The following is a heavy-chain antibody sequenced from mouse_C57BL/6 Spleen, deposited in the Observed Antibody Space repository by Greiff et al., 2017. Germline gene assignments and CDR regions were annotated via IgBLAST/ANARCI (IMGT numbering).Heavy chain of an antibody. CDR1: GYTFTSYW. Sequence: VQLQQPGTELVKPGASVKLSCKASGYTFTSYWMHWVKQRPGQGLAWIGNINPSNGGTTYNAKFKSKATLTVDKSSSTAYMQRNSLTSEDSAVYYCARRGWDPLLDYWGQGTTLTVSS. D-gene: IGHD4-1*01. J-gene: IGHJ2*01. CDR3: ARRGWDPLLDY. CDR2: INPSNGGT. V-gene: IGHV1-53*01.